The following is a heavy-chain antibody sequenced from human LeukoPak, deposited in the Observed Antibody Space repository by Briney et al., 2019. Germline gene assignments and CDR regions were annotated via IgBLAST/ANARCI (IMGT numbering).Heavy chain of an antibody. CDR1: AFTFSSYA. D-gene: IGHD5-18*01. J-gene: IGHJ4*02. CDR2: ISTSDGTT. V-gene: IGHV3-23*01. CDR3: AKGRTGFSYGYGIDY. Sequence: GGSLRLSCAASAFTFSSYAMSWVRQAPGKGLEWVSSISTSDGTTYYADSVKGRFTISRDNSRNTLYLQMNSLRAEDAAIYYCAKGRTGFSYGYGIDYWGQGTLVTVSS.